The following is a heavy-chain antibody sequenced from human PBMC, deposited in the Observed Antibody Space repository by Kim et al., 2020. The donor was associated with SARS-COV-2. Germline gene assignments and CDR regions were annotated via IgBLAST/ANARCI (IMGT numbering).Heavy chain of an antibody. D-gene: IGHD4-17*01. CDR3: AKGSYGGNAASDY. V-gene: IGHV3-23*03. J-gene: IGHJ4*02. Sequence: GGSLRLSCVASGFTFSSYAMSWVRQAPGKGLEWVSVIYSGGSSTYYADSVKGRFTISRDNSKNTLYLQMNSLRAEDTAVYYCAKGSYGGNAASDYWGQGTLVTVSS. CDR1: GFTFSSYA. CDR2: IYSGGSST.